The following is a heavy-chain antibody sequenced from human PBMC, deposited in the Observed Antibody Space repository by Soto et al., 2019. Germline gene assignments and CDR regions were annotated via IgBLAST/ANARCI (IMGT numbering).Heavy chain of an antibody. V-gene: IGHV1-69*13. CDR2: IIPIFGTA. CDR1: GGTFSSYA. D-gene: IGHD3-22*01. Sequence: SVKVSCKASGGTFSSYAISWVRQAPGQGLEWMGGIIPIFGTANYAQKFQGRVTITADESTSTAYMGLSSLRSEDTAVYYCARGKYYYDSSGYSPLDYWGQGTLVTVSS. CDR3: ARGKYYYDSSGYSPLDY. J-gene: IGHJ4*02.